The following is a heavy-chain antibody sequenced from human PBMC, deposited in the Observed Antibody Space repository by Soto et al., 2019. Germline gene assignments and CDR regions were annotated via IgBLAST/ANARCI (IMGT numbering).Heavy chain of an antibody. V-gene: IGHV4-30-4*01. D-gene: IGHD3-10*01. CDR1: GGSISSDDYY. J-gene: IGHJ5*02. CDR2: IYHSGSS. Sequence: QVQLQESGPGLVKPSQTLSLTCTVSGGSISSDDYYWSWIRQPPGKGLEWIGYIYHSGSSYYNPYLKSRVTISIDTSQNQLSLKLTSVTAADTAVYYCARTSPRGSGTWFDPCGQGTLVTVSS. CDR3: ARTSPRGSGTWFDP.